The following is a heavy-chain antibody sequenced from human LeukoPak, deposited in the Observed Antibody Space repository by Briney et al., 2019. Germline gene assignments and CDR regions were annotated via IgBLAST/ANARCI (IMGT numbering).Heavy chain of an antibody. CDR3: AKDSSGWSKDC. CDR1: GFTFRSYA. Sequence: GGSLRLSCAASGFTFRSYAMTWVRQAPGQGQELVSAISGSGGSTYYADSVQGRFTISRDNSKNTLYLQMNSLRAEDTAVYYCAKDSSGWSKDCWGQGTQVTVSS. D-gene: IGHD6-19*01. CDR2: ISGSGGST. J-gene: IGHJ4*02. V-gene: IGHV3-23*01.